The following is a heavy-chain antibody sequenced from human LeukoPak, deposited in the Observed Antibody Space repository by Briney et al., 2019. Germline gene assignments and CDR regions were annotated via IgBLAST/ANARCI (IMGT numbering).Heavy chain of an antibody. CDR1: GVSISSSSYH. Sequence: PSETLSLTCTVSGVSISSSSYHWGWVRQLPGKGLEWIGSMYYTGSTYITPSLNSRLTLSVDTSKNQFSLRLSSVTAADTAVYYCARHVGQQLIYNYYGLDVWGQGTTVTVSS. CDR3: ARHVGQQLIYNYYGLDV. D-gene: IGHD6-13*01. CDR2: MYYTGST. V-gene: IGHV4-39*01. J-gene: IGHJ6*02.